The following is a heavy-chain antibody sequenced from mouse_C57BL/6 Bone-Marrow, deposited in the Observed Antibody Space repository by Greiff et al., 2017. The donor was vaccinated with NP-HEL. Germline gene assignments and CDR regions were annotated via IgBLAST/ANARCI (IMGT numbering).Heavy chain of an antibody. J-gene: IGHJ4*01. CDR2: IRNKANGYTT. CDR1: GFTFTDYY. D-gene: IGHD2-4*01. Sequence: EVQGVESGGGLVQPGGSLSLSCAASGFTFTDYYMSWVRQPPGKALEWLGFIRNKANGYTTEYSASVKGRFTISRDNSQSILYLQMNALRAEDSATYYCARSIYYDYADDPFDAMDYWGQGTSVTVSS. CDR3: ARSIYYDYADDPFDAMDY. V-gene: IGHV7-3*01.